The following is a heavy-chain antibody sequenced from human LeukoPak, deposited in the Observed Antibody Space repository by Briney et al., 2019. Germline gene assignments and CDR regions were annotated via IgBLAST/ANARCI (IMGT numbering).Heavy chain of an antibody. D-gene: IGHD5-18*01. Sequence: GALRLSCAASGVTFSNAWMGWVRQAPGEGLGWVRRIKSKTDGGTTDYAAPVKGRFTISRDDSKNTLYLQMNSLKTEDTAVYYCTTLQLWPPGFDYWGQGTLVTVSS. CDR2: IKSKTDGGTT. J-gene: IGHJ4*02. V-gene: IGHV3-15*01. CDR3: TTLQLWPPGFDY. CDR1: GVTFSNAW.